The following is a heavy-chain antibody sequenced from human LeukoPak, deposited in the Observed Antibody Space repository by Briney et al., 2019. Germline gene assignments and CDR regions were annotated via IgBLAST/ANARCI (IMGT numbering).Heavy chain of an antibody. Sequence: GGPLRLSRAASGLPFSSYNINWVRQAPPKGLEWVSSISPSCSYLYYTDSVKGRFTVSRDDATTSLYLQMTSPRADDTAVYYCAKGGGGSWSVDWYFDLWGRGTLVTVSS. CDR2: ISPSCSYL. D-gene: IGHD2-15*01. CDR1: GLPFSSYN. V-gene: IGHV3-21*04. J-gene: IGHJ2*01. CDR3: AKGGGGSWSVDWYFDL.